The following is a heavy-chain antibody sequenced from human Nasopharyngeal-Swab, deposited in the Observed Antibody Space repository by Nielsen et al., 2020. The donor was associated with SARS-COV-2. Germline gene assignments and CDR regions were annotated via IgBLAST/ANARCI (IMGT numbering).Heavy chain of an antibody. J-gene: IGHJ2*01. CDR2: VYYSWTPN. Sequence: SETLSLTCTVSGDSISSSSYYWGWIRQPPGMGREWFGSVYYSWTPNYYNPSLKSRVTISVDTSKNQFSLKVTSVTAADTAVYWCARETEQYCSDGSCFYWYFDLWGRGPLVSVSS. CDR3: ARETEQYCSDGSCFYWYFDL. CDR1: GDSISSSSYY. D-gene: IGHD2-15*01. V-gene: IGHV4-39*07.